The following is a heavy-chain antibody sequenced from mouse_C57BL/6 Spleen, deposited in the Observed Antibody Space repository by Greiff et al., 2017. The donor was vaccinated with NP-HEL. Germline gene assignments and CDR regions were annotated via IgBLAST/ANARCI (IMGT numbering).Heavy chain of an antibody. CDR3: AREFTTVKGSFAY. V-gene: IGHV1-7*01. CDR1: GYTFTSYW. D-gene: IGHD1-1*01. Sequence: QVQLQQSGAELAKPGASVKLSCKASGYTFTSYWMHWVKQRPGQGLEWIGYINPSSGYTKYNQKLKDKATLNADKSDSTAYMQLSSLTYEDSAVYYCAREFTTVKGSFAYWGQGTLVTVSA. J-gene: IGHJ3*01. CDR2: INPSSGYT.